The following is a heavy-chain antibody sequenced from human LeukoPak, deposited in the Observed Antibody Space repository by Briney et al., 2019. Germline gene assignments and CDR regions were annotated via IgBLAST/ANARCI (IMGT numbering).Heavy chain of an antibody. CDR1: GFTFSSYE. V-gene: IGHV3-48*03. Sequence: PGGSLRLSCAASGFTFSSYEMNWVRQAPGKGLEWVSYISSSGSTIYYADSVKGRFTISRDNAKNSLYLQMNSLRAEDTAVYYCASSSSTSCFWVFDYWGQGTLVTVSS. CDR2: ISSSGSTI. CDR3: ASSSSTSCFWVFDY. D-gene: IGHD2-2*01. J-gene: IGHJ4*02.